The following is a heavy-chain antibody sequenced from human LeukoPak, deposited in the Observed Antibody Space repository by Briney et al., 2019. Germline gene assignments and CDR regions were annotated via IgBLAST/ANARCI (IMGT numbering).Heavy chain of an antibody. D-gene: IGHD5-24*01. V-gene: IGHV3-30-3*01. CDR1: GFTFSSYA. J-gene: IGHJ4*02. CDR2: ISYDGSNK. CDR3: ARDVEMATTGDIFDY. Sequence: PGGSLRLSCAASGFTFSSYAMHWVRQAPGKGLEWVAVISYDGSNKYYADSVKGRFTISRDNSKNTLYLQMNSLRAEDTAVYYCARDVEMATTGDIFDYWGQGTLVTVSS.